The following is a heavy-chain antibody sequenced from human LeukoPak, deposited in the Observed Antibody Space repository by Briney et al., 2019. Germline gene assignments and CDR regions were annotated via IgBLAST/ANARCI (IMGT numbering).Heavy chain of an antibody. D-gene: IGHD2/OR15-2a*01. J-gene: IGHJ4*02. CDR2: IGPHSTFT. Sequence: AASMKVSCKSSGFTFTDHYIHWVRQGPGQGLEWMGYIGPHSTFTSSPQEFQGRVTMTRDASMSTAYMELTRLTSDGTAVYYCVREGEGPLSKDFDYWGQGALVTVSS. CDR3: VREGEGPLSKDFDY. V-gene: IGHV1-2*02. CDR1: GFTFTDHY.